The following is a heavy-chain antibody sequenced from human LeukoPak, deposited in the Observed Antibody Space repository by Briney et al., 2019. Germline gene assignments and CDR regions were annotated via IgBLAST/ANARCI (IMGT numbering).Heavy chain of an antibody. J-gene: IGHJ3*02. D-gene: IGHD3-10*01. CDR3: SRYLWPKAFDI. CDR1: GFTFGNYA. V-gene: IGHV3-49*04. Sequence: PGGSLRLSCTASGFTFGNYAMSWVRQAPGKGLEWVGFIRSKAYGGTTEYAASVKGRFTISRDDSKSVAYLQMNSLKTEDTAVYYCSRYLWPKAFDIWGQGTMVTVSS. CDR2: IRSKAYGGTT.